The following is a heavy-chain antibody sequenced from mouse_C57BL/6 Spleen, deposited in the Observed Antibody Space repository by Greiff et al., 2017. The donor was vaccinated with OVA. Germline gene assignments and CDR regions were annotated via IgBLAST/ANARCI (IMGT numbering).Heavy chain of an antibody. D-gene: IGHD1-1*01. CDR3: ARDGSSYNWYFDV. CDR1: GFNIKDYY. J-gene: IGHJ1*03. Sequence: VQLQQSGAELVKPGASVKLSCTASGFNIKDYYMHWVKQRTEQGLEWIGRIDPEDGETKYAPKFKGKATITADTSSNTAYLQLSSLTSEDTAVYYCARDGSSYNWYFDVWGTGTTVTVSS. CDR2: IDPEDGET. V-gene: IGHV14-2*01.